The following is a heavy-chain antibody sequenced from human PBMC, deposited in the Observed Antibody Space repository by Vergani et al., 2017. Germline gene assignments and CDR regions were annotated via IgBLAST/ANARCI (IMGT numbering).Heavy chain of an antibody. CDR2: IYVDGST. CDR3: VRGRYSGSSSSYYDL. CDR1: GESITRHSYY. Sequence: QVQLLESGPGLVKPSQTLSLTCSVSGESITRHSYYWTWIRQPAGKPLEWVGHIYVDGSTNYNPSLKSRVSISLDTSKNQLSLRLTSVTAADTAVFYCVRGRYSGSSSSYYDLWGHGTLVRVSS. J-gene: IGHJ4*01. D-gene: IGHD1-26*01. V-gene: IGHV4-61*02.